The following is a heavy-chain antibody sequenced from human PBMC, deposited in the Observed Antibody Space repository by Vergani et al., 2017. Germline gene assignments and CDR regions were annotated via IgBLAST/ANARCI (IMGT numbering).Heavy chain of an antibody. V-gene: IGHV1-46*03. Sequence: QVQVVQSGAEVKKSGASVKVSCTTSGYTFSNYYMHWVRQAPGQGLEWMGIINPSGGHTNYAQKFQGKVTMTRDTSTSKVYMVLSSLRSEDTAIYYCARGDYGIWNGYRYWGQGTLVTGS. D-gene: IGHD3-3*01. J-gene: IGHJ4*02. CDR3: ARGDYGIWNGYRY. CDR1: GYTFSNYY. CDR2: INPSGGHT.